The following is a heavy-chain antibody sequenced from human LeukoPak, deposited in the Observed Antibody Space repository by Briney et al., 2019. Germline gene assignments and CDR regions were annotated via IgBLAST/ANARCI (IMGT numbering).Heavy chain of an antibody. CDR1: GGSISSYY. J-gene: IGHJ6*03. V-gene: IGHV4-59*01. CDR3: ARAAGYCSGGSCYYYYYYYMDV. Sequence: SETLALTCTVSGGSISSYYWSWIRQPPGKGLGWIGYIYYSGSTNYNPSLKRRITNSVDTSKNQFSLKLSGETAADTAVYYCARAAGYCSGGSCYYYYYYYMDVWGKGTTVTVSS. CDR2: IYYSGST. D-gene: IGHD2-15*01.